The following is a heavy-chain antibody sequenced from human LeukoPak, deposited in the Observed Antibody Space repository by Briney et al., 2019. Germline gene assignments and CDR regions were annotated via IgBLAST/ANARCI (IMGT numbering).Heavy chain of an antibody. D-gene: IGHD6-25*01. J-gene: IGHJ6*03. CDR1: GYTFTTYY. Sequence: ASVKASCKASGYTFTTYYMHWVRQAPGQGLEWMGIINPSGGSTSYAQKFQGRVTMTRDTSTSTVYMELSSLRSEDTAVYYCARASASYMDVWGKGTTVTISS. CDR3: ARASASYMDV. V-gene: IGHV1-46*01. CDR2: INPSGGST.